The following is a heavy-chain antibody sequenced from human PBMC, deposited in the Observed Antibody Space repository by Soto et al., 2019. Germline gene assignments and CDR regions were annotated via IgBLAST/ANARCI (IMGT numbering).Heavy chain of an antibody. CDR3: KTGWARSGYFEYYYDY. CDR1: GFTVSNAW. V-gene: IGHV3-15*01. J-gene: IGHJ4*02. D-gene: IGHD5-12*01. CDR2: IKSKRDGGTT. Sequence: EVQLVESGGGLVEPGGSLRLSCAASGFTVSNAWMTWVRLVPGKGLEWVGRIKSKRDGGTTVYAAPVRGRVTISRDDSKNTLYLQVDSLKTEDTAVYYCKTGWARSGYFEYYYDYWGQGTLVTVSS.